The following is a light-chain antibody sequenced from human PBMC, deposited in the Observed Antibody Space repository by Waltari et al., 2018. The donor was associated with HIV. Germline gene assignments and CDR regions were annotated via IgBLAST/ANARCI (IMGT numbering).Light chain of an antibody. CDR2: TDD. V-gene: IGLV1-44*01. J-gene: IGLJ3*02. CDR1: SSNIGSNT. CDR3: AAWDDSLNGVL. Sequence: QSVLTQPPSASGTPGQRVTISCSGSSSNIGSNTVNWYLQLPGAAPKLLIYTDDQRPSGVPDRFSGSKSGTSASLAISGLQSDDEADYYCAAWDDSLNGVLFGGGTKLTVL.